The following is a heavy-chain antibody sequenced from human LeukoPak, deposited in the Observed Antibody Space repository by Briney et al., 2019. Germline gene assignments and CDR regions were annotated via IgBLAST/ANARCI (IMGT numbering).Heavy chain of an antibody. D-gene: IGHD3-3*01. J-gene: IGHJ5*02. V-gene: IGHV1-2*04. CDR1: GYTFTCYY. CDR3: ARHSTIFGVVLENWFDP. CDR2: SNANSGGT. Sequence: ASVRVSCTASGYTFTCYYMHWGREAPGQGGEGRGGSNANSGGTNYAQKFQGWVTIPRHTSISTAYMDLSRLRSDDTAVYYCARHSTIFGVVLENWFDPWGQGTLVTVSS.